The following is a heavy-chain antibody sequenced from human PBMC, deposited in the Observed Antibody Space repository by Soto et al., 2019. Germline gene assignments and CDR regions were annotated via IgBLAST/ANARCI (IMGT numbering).Heavy chain of an antibody. CDR3: AKDTDVVGAAYKFDY. D-gene: IGHD1-26*01. Sequence: AGSLRLSFVASGFSFSRYGMHWVRQAPGKGLEWVAVISYDGGDKYYAESVKVRFTISRDNSKNTLYLQMNSLRGEDTAVYYCAKDTDVVGAAYKFDYWGQGTLVTVSS. CDR1: GFSFSRYG. V-gene: IGHV3-30*18. CDR2: ISYDGGDK. J-gene: IGHJ4*02.